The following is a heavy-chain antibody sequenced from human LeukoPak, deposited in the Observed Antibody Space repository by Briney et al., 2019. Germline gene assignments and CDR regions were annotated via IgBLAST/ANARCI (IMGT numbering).Heavy chain of an antibody. CDR1: GITFSSQW. Sequence: GGSLRLSCVASGITFSSQWMHWVRQTSGKGLVWVSRISSDGSATSYADSVRGRFATSRDNAKSTLYLQMNSLRAEDTAVYYCARGLSTFFESWGQGTLVTVSS. CDR3: ARGLSTFFES. J-gene: IGHJ4*02. CDR2: ISSDGSAT. D-gene: IGHD5/OR15-5a*01. V-gene: IGHV3-74*01.